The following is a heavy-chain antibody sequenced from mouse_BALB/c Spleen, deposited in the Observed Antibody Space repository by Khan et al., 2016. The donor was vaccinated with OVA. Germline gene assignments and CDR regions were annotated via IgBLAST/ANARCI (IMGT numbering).Heavy chain of an antibody. J-gene: IGHJ3*01. CDR2: ISPGSGDT. CDR1: GYTFTDYY. CDR3: ARSNYFGYTFAY. V-gene: IGHV1-77*01. Sequence: QVQLQQPGAELARSGASVKLSCKASGYTFTDYYINWVKQRTGQGLEWIGEISPGSGDTYYNEKFKGKATLTADKSSTTAYMQLSSLTSEASAVYFCARSNYFGYTFAYWGQGTLVTVSA. D-gene: IGHD1-2*01.